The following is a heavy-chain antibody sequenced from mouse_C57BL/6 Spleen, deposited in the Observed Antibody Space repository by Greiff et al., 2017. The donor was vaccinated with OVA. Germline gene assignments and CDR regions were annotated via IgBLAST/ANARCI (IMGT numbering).Heavy chain of an antibody. CDR3: ARDKIYDGYV. CDR2: ISDGGSYT. D-gene: IGHD2-3*01. CDR1: GFTFSSYA. J-gene: IGHJ4*01. V-gene: IGHV5-4*01. Sequence: EVKVVESGGGLVKPGGSLKLSCAASGFTFSSYAMSWVRQTPEKRLEWVATISDGGSYTYYPDNVKGRFTISRDNAKNNLYLQMSHLKSEDTAMYYCARDKIYDGYVWGQGTSVTVSS.